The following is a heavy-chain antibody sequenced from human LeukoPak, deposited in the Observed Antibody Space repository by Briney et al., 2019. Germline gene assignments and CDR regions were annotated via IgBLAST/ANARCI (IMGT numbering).Heavy chain of an antibody. V-gene: IGHV4-59*12. Sequence: SETLSLTCTVSGGSISSYYWSWIRRPPGKGLEWIGYIYYSGSTNYNPSLKSRVTISVDTSKNQFSLKLSSVTAADTAVYYCARGDCTNGVCYLSLYYYYGMDVWGQGTTVTVSS. CDR1: GGSISSYY. D-gene: IGHD2-8*01. CDR3: ARGDCTNGVCYLSLYYYYGMDV. CDR2: IYYSGST. J-gene: IGHJ6*02.